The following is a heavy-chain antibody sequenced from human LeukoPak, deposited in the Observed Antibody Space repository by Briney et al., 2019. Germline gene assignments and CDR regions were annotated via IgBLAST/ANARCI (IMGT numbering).Heavy chain of an antibody. D-gene: IGHD3-16*01. CDR3: AKDGDTTALYFFWYFDL. V-gene: IGHV3-23*01. Sequence: PGGSLRLSCAASGFTFSNYAMTWVRQAPGKGLEWVSSITGNGATTQYADSVKGRFTISRDNSNNTVYLQMSSLGAEDTAIYYCAKDGDTTALYFFWYFDLWGRGTLVTVSS. CDR1: GFTFSNYA. J-gene: IGHJ2*01. CDR2: ITGNGATT.